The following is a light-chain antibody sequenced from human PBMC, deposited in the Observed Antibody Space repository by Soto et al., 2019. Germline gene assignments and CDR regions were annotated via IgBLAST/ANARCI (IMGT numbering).Light chain of an antibody. V-gene: IGKV3-20*01. Sequence: EIFLAQSPGTLSLSPGERATLSCRASQSVGSIYLAWYQQKPGQAPSVLIYATSSRATGIPDRFSVSGSGTDFSLTISRLETEDFAVYDCQQYGSSPITFCQGTRLEIK. J-gene: IGKJ5*01. CDR2: ATS. CDR3: QQYGSSPIT. CDR1: QSVGSIY.